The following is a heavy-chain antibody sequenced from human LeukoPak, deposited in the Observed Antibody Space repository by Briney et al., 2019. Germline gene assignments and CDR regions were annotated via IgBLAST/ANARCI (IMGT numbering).Heavy chain of an antibody. CDR2: IKQDGSEK. CDR1: GVTFSSYW. V-gene: IGHV3-7*01. J-gene: IGHJ4*02. D-gene: IGHD6-6*01. CDR3: ARDRQLVYFDY. Sequence: PGGSLRLSCAASGVTFSSYWMSWVRQAPGKGLEWVANIKQDGSEKYYVDSVKGRFTISRDNAKNSLYLQMNSLRAEDTAVYYCARDRQLVYFDYWGQGTLVTVSS.